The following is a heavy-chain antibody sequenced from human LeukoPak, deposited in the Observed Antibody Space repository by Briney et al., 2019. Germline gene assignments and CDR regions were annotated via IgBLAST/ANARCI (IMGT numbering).Heavy chain of an antibody. V-gene: IGHV3-21*01. CDR2: ISSSSGYI. Sequence: GGSLRLSCAASGFTFSSYSMNWVRQAPGKGLEWVSSISSSSGYIYYADSVKGRFTISRDNSKNTLYLQMNSLRAEDTAVYYCARGPSGYHNTGGQGTLVTVSS. J-gene: IGHJ4*02. CDR3: ARGPSGYHNT. CDR1: GFTFSSYS. D-gene: IGHD5-12*01.